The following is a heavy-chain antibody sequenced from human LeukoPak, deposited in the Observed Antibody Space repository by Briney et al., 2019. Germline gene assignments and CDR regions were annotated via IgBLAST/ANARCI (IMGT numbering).Heavy chain of an antibody. CDR1: GYTFTSYG. Sequence: ASVKVSCKASGYTFTSYGISWVRQAPGQGLECMGWISAYNGNTNYAQKLQGRVNMTTDTSTSTAYMELRSLRSDDTAVYYCARRVIVVVPAAPRVYYYMDVWGKGTTVTVSS. D-gene: IGHD2-2*01. J-gene: IGHJ6*03. CDR2: ISAYNGNT. V-gene: IGHV1-18*01. CDR3: ARRVIVVVPAAPRVYYYMDV.